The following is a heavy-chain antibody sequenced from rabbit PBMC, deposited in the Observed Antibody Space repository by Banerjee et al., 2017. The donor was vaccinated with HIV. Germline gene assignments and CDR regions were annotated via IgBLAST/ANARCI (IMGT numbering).Heavy chain of an antibody. Sequence: QLKESGGGLVQPGGSLKLSCKASGFDFSGSYWMTWVRQAPGKGLEWIGYIDPIFGSTYYASWVNGRFTISSHNAQNTLYLQLNSLTAADTATYLCARDLGGSWHLWGPGTLVTVS. D-gene: IGHD8-1*01. CDR3: ARDLGGSWHL. CDR1: GFDFSGSYW. V-gene: IGHV1S7*01. J-gene: IGHJ4*01. CDR2: IDPIFGST.